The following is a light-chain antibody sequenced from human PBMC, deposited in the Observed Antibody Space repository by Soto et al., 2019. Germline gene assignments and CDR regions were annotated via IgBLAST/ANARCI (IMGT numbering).Light chain of an antibody. Sequence: SALTQPASVSGSPGQSITISCTGTSSDVGSYDLVSWYQQHPGRAPKLMIYEVSKRPSGVSSRFSGSKSGSTASLTISGLQAEDEADYYCCSYAGSSTFWVFGGGTKLTVL. CDR2: EVS. J-gene: IGLJ3*02. CDR3: CSYAGSSTFWV. CDR1: SSDVGSYDL. V-gene: IGLV2-23*02.